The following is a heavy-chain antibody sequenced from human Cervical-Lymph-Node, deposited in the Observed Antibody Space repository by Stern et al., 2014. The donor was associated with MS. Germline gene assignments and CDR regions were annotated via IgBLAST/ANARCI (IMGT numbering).Heavy chain of an antibody. CDR2: INPSRGSE. D-gene: IGHD3-22*01. J-gene: IGHJ4*02. CDR1: GYPFSDLS. CDR3: ARAAGFHLVRRGHPPDSLPY. V-gene: IGHV1-46*03. Sequence: QVQLGQSGTEVRKPRASVKVACKASGYPFSDLSMHWVRHAPGQGLAWMWIINPSRGSESSEQKFKGRVTMTRDRSTSTVYMELSGLRLEDSAVYYCARAAGFHLVRRGHPPDSLPYWGQGTLVTVSS.